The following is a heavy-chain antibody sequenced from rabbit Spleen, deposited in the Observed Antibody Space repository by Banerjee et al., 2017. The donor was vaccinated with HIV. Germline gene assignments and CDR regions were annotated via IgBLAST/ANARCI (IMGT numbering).Heavy chain of an antibody. Sequence: QSLEESGGGLVKPGASLTLTCKASGFSFNSGYDMCWVRQAPGKGLEWIACIYAGSSDFTYYASWAKGRFTCSKASSTTVTLQMTSLTAADTATYFCARDTGTSFSTYGMDLWGQGTLVTVS. V-gene: IGHV1S40*01. CDR3: ARDTGTSFSTYGMDL. CDR1: GFSFNSGYD. CDR2: IYAGSSDFT. J-gene: IGHJ6*01. D-gene: IGHD8-1*01.